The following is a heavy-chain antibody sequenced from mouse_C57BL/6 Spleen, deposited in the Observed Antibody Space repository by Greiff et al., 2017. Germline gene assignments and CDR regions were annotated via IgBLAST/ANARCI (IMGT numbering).Heavy chain of an antibody. Sequence: QVQLQQSGAELVRPGASVTLSCKASGYTFTDYEMHWVKQTPVHGLEWIGAIDPETGGTAYNQKFKGKAILTADNSSSTAYMELRSLTSEDTAVYYCTRYWDYYFDYWGQGTTLTVSS. V-gene: IGHV1-15*01. CDR2: IDPETGGT. D-gene: IGHD4-1*01. CDR3: TRYWDYYFDY. J-gene: IGHJ2*01. CDR1: GYTFTDYE.